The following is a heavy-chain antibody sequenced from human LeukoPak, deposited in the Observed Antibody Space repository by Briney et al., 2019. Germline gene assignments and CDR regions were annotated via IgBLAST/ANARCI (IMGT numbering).Heavy chain of an antibody. V-gene: IGHV3-74*01. D-gene: IGHD6-6*01. Sequence: PGGSLRLSCAASGFTFSSQWMHWVRQAPGKGLVWVSRISNDGSNTNYADSVKGRFTVSRDNAKNSLYLQMNSLRAEDTAVYYCARGPGQFVRTPPRGWFDPWGQGTLVTVSS. CDR2: ISNDGSNT. J-gene: IGHJ5*02. CDR1: GFTFSSQW. CDR3: ARGPGQFVRTPPRGWFDP.